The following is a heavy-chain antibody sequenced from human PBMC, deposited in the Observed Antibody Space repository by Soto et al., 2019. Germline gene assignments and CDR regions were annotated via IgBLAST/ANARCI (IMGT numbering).Heavy chain of an antibody. CDR3: ARGGWSIDF. J-gene: IGHJ4*02. CDR1: GGSMTNNY. D-gene: IGHD6-19*01. CDR2: IYYDGST. Sequence: QVQLQESGPGLVKPSETLSLTCTVSGGSMTNNYWSWIRQPPGKGLEWIAYIYYDGSTNYKPSLKXPXTXXVDTSRHQFSLKLNAVTAADTAVYYCARGGWSIDFWGQGTLVTVSS. V-gene: IGHV4-59*01.